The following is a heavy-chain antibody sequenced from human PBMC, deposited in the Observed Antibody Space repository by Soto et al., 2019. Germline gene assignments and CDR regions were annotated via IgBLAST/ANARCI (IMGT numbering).Heavy chain of an antibody. CDR1: GYTFTSYG. J-gene: IGHJ4*02. CDR2: ISAYNGNT. V-gene: IGHV1-18*04. CDR3: ARVDGYSSSAAQYYFDY. Sequence: ASVKVSCKASGYTFTSYGISWVRQAPGQGLEWMGWISAYNGNTNYAQKLQGRVTMTTDTSTSTAYMELRSLRSDDTAVYYCARVDGYSSSAAQYYFDYWGQGTLVTLSS. D-gene: IGHD6-13*01.